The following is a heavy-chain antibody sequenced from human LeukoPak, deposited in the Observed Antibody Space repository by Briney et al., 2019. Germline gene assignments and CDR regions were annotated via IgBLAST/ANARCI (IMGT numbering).Heavy chain of an antibody. CDR1: GFTFSSYS. J-gene: IGHJ6*03. D-gene: IGHD3-16*01. CDR3: AKLGGYYYYYYMDV. Sequence: GGSLRLSCAASGFTFSSYSMNWVRQAPGKGLEWVSAIRGSGGSTYYADSVKGRFTISRDNSKNTLYLQMNSLRAEDTAVYYCAKLGGYYYYYYMDVWGKGTTVTISS. V-gene: IGHV3-23*01. CDR2: IRGSGGST.